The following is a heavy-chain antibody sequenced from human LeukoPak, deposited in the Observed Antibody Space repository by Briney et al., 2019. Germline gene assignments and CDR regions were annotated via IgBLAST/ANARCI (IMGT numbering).Heavy chain of an antibody. D-gene: IGHD2-15*01. CDR3: ARQVEDIVVVVAATPHYGMDV. CDR1: GYSFTSYW. V-gene: IGHV5-10-1*01. Sequence: GESLKISCKGSGYSFTSYWISWVRQMPGKGLEWMGRIDPSDSNTNYSPSFQGHVTISADKSISTAYLQWSGLKASDTAMYYCARQVEDIVVVVAATPHYGMDVWGKGTTVTVSS. CDR2: IDPSDSNT. J-gene: IGHJ6*04.